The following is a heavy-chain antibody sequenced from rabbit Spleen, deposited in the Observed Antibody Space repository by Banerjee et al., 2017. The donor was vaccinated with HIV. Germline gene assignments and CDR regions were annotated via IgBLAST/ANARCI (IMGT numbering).Heavy chain of an antibody. D-gene: IGHD1-1*01. V-gene: IGHV1S45*01. CDR1: GFSFSSNW. J-gene: IGHJ4*01. CDR2: IAGSSSGFT. Sequence: LEESGGGLVKPGGTLTLTCTVSGFSFSSNWICWVRQAPGKGLEWISCIAGSSSGFTYSATWAKGRFTISKTSSTTVTLQMTSLTAADMATYFCARDLTDVIGCNFGWWGQGTQVTVS. CDR3: ARDLTDVIGCNFGW.